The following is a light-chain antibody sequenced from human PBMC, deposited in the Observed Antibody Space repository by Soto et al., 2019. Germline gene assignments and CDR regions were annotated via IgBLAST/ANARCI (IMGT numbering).Light chain of an antibody. V-gene: IGLV2-14*01. CDR1: ISDVGGYNY. Sequence: QSALTQPASVSGSGGQSITISCTGTISDVGGYNYVSWYQQRPGKAPKLMIFEVTNRPSGGSNRFSGSKSDNTASLTISGLQGDDEADYYCSSYKGNSTFLVFGAGTKLTVL. CDR2: EVT. CDR3: SSYKGNSTFLV. J-gene: IGLJ1*01.